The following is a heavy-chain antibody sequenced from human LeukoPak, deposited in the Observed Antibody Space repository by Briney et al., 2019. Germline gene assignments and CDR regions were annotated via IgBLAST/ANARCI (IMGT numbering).Heavy chain of an antibody. CDR3: ARDFLQYYYDSSGPQVGDAFDI. J-gene: IGHJ3*02. V-gene: IGHV1-69*04. CDR2: IIPILGIA. CDR1: GYTFTSYG. D-gene: IGHD3-22*01. Sequence: SVKVSCKASGYTFTSYGISWVRQAPGQGLEWMGRIIPILGIANYAQKFQGRVTITADKSTSTAYMELSSLRSEDTAVYYCARDFLQYYYDSSGPQVGDAFDIWGQGTMVTVSS.